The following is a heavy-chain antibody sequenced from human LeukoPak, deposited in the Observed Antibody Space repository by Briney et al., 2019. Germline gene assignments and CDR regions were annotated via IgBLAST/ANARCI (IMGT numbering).Heavy chain of an antibody. J-gene: IGHJ6*02. CDR1: GFNVSSNY. CDR3: ARDFKGMVRGVIINYGMDV. V-gene: IGHV3-53*01. Sequence: GGSLRLSCAASGFNVSSNYMSWVRQAPGKGLEWVSVIYSSGDTYYADSVKGRFTISRDNSKNTLYLQMNSLRAEDTAVYYCARDFKGMVRGVIINYGMDVWGQGTTVTVSS. CDR2: IYSSGDT. D-gene: IGHD3-10*01.